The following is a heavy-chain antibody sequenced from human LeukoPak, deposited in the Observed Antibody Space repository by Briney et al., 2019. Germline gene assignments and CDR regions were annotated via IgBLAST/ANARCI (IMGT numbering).Heavy chain of an antibody. J-gene: IGHJ4*02. CDR2: ISWNSGSI. V-gene: IGHV3-9*01. Sequence: PGRSLRLSCAASGFTFDDYAMHWVRQAPGKGLEWVSGISWNSGSIGYADSVKGRFTISRDNAKNSLYLQINSLRTEDTALYYCAKGREDSSSSCIDFWGQGTQVTVPS. D-gene: IGHD6-6*01. CDR1: GFTFDDYA. CDR3: AKGREDSSSSCIDF.